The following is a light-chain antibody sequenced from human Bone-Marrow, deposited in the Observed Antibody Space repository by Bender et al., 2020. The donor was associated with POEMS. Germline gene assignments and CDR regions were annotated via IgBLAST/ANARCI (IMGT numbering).Light chain of an antibody. V-gene: IGLV3-21*03. J-gene: IGLJ2*01. Sequence: SYVLTQTPSVSVAPGRTARITCGGDNIGSKSVHWYQQKSGQAPVLVVYDDSDRPSGIPERFSGSNSGNTATLNISRVEAGDEADYYCQVWDSSSDLHVVFGGGTKLTVL. CDR2: DDS. CDR1: NIGSKS. CDR3: QVWDSSSDLHVV.